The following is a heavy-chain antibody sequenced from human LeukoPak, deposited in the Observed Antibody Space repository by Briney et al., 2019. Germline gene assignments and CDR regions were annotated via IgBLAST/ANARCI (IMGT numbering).Heavy chain of an antibody. CDR3: ARDNSVEDTAWWFDP. CDR1: GGTFSSYA. Sequence: SVKVSCKASGGTFSSYAISWVQQAPGQGLEWMGGIIPIFGTANYAQKFQGRVTITADESTSTAYMELSSLRSEDTAVYYCARDNSVEDTAWWFDPWGQGTLVTVSS. J-gene: IGHJ5*02. CDR2: IIPIFGTA. D-gene: IGHD4-23*01. V-gene: IGHV1-69*01.